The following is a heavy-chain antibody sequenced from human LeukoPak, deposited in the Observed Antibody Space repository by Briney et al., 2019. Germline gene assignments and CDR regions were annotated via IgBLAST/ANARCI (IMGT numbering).Heavy chain of an antibody. CDR1: GGSISSSSYY. CDR3: ASYYYDSSGYYGAPDY. Sequence: PSETLSLTCTVSGGSISSSSYYWGWIRQPPGKGLEWIGSIYYSGSTYYNPSLKSRVTISVDTSKNQFSLKLSSVTAADTAVYYCASYYYDSSGYYGAPDYWGQGTLVTVSS. D-gene: IGHD3-22*01. J-gene: IGHJ4*02. V-gene: IGHV4-39*01. CDR2: IYYSGST.